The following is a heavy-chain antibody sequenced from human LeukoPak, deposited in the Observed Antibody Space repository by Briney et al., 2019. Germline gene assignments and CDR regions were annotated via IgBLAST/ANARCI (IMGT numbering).Heavy chain of an antibody. Sequence: ASVKVSFKASGYTFTGYFMNWVRQAPGQGLEWMGWISGYDGNTNYAQKLRGRVTMTTDTSTSTAYMDLRSLRSDDTALYYCARTVTTSSYYFDYWGQGTLVTVSS. D-gene: IGHD4-17*01. V-gene: IGHV1-18*04. CDR3: ARTVTTSSYYFDY. CDR1: GYTFTGYF. J-gene: IGHJ4*02. CDR2: ISGYDGNT.